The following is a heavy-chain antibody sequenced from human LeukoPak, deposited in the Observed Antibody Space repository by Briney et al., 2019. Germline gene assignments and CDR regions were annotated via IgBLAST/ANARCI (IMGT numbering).Heavy chain of an antibody. CDR3: ARDWYSGYEYQFDY. CDR2: MNPNSGNT. J-gene: IGHJ4*02. D-gene: IGHD5-12*01. Sequence: GASVKVSCKASGYTFTSYDINWVRQATGQGLEWMGWMNPNSGNTGYAQKFQGRVTMTRNTSISTAYMELSSLRSEDTAVYYCARDWYSGYEYQFDYWGQGTLVTVSS. V-gene: IGHV1-8*01. CDR1: GYTFTSYD.